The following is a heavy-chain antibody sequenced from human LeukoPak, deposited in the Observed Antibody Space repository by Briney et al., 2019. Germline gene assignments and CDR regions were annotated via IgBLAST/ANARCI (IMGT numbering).Heavy chain of an antibody. V-gene: IGHV3-72*01. CDR2: TKNKDQSHIT. J-gene: IGHJ4*02. CDR3: ARDTAAALDF. CDR1: GFSFNSDW. Sequence: GGSLRLSCAASGFSFNSDWMDWVRQAPGKGLEWIGRTKNKDQSHITDYAASVKGRFFSSRDDSKNSLYLQMNSLQTDDTGMYYCARDTAAALDFWGQGILVTVSS. D-gene: IGHD6-6*01.